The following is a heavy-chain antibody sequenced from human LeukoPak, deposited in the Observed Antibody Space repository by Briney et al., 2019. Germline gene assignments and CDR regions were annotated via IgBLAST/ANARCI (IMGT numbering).Heavy chain of an antibody. J-gene: IGHJ4*02. CDR1: GDSIISSY. D-gene: IGHD2-21*02. CDR2: IKFNGKT. V-gene: IGHV4-59*01. CDR3: ARAPPRRCPGNDCYPIFDF. Sequence: SETLSLTCTVSGDSIISSYWSWLRQPPGKGLEWIAYIKFNGKTDYNPPLKSRVTITLDTSKNQFSLILTSVTTADTAVYYCARAPPRRCPGNDCYPIFDFWGQGSLVTVSS.